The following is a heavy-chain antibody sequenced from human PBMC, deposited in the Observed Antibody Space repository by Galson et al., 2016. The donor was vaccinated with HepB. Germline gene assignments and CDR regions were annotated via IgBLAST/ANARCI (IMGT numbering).Heavy chain of an antibody. CDR2: ISASPRFI. CDR3: ARAYGDYAYTDH. Sequence: SLRLSCAASGFTFTDYTMNWFRLAPGQGLQWVSSISASPRFIYYVDSVKGRFAISRDNAKNSLYLQMNSLRAEDTAVYYCARAYGDYAYTDHWGQGTQVIVSS. D-gene: IGHD4-17*01. J-gene: IGHJ4*02. V-gene: IGHV3-21*01. CDR1: GFTFTDYT.